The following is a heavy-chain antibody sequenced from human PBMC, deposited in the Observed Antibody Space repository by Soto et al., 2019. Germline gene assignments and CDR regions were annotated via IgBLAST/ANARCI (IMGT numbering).Heavy chain of an antibody. J-gene: IGHJ3*02. D-gene: IGHD2-15*01. CDR3: ASGYGGTALDALDI. V-gene: IGHV4-30-2*01. CDR2: IYHSGST. Sequence: SDTLSLTCADSGGSISSGGYPWSWNRQPPGKGLEWIGYIYHSGSTYYNPSLKSRVTISVDRSKSQFSLKLSSVTAADTAVYYCASGYGGTALDALDIWGQGTMVTVSS. CDR1: GGSISSGGYP.